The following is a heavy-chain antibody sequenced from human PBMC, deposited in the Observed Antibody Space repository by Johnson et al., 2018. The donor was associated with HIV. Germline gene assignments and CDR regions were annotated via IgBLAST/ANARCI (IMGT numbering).Heavy chain of an antibody. CDR1: GFTFSSYA. J-gene: IGHJ3*02. V-gene: IGHV3-23*04. Sequence: VHLVESGGGLVQPGGSLRLSCAASGFTFSSYAMSWVRQAPGKGLEWVSAISGSGGSTYYADSVKGRFTISRDNSKNTLYVQMNSLRAEDTAVYYCAREEAYCGGDCYSAFDIWGQGTMVTVSS. D-gene: IGHD2-21*02. CDR3: AREEAYCGGDCYSAFDI. CDR2: ISGSGGST.